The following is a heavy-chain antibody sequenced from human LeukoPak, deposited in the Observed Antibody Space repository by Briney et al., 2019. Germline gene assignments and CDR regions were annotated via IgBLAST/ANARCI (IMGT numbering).Heavy chain of an antibody. CDR1: GYTFTSYY. CDR3: ARAANVRIAAADSPLTFDY. CDR2: INPSGGST. D-gene: IGHD6-13*01. V-gene: IGHV1-46*01. Sequence: ASVKVSCKASGYTFTSYYMHWVRQAPGQGLERMGIINPSGGSTSYAQKFQGRVTMTRDTSTSTVYMELSSLRSEDTAVYYCARAANVRIAAADSPLTFDYWGQGTLVTVSS. J-gene: IGHJ4*02.